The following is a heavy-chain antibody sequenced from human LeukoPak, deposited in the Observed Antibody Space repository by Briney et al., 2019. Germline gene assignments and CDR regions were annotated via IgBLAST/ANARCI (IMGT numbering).Heavy chain of an antibody. CDR2: ISNDGTTT. Sequence: GGSLRLSCAASGFTFSGYWMLWVRQAPGKGLVWVSRISNDGTTTNYADSVKGRFTISRDNAKNTLYLQMNSLRAEDTAVYYCAGAIGDFDYWGQGTLVTVSS. J-gene: IGHJ4*02. CDR1: GFTFSGYW. V-gene: IGHV3-74*01. CDR3: AGAIGDFDY. D-gene: IGHD2-21*01.